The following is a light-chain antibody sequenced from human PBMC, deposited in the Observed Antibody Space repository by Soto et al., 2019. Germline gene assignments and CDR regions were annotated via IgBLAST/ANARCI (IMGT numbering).Light chain of an antibody. CDR3: SSYTSSGTLV. J-gene: IGLJ3*02. Sequence: QSALTQPASVSGSPGQSITISCTGTISDVGYYDYVSWYQQHPGKAPKLMIFEVRNRPSGVSIRFSGSKSGNTASLTISGLQAEDESDYDCSSYTSSGTLVFGGGTKLTVL. CDR1: ISDVGYYDY. V-gene: IGLV2-14*01. CDR2: EVR.